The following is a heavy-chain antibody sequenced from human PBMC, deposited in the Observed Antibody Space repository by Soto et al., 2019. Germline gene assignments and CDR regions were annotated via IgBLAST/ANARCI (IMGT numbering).Heavy chain of an antibody. J-gene: IGHJ6*02. V-gene: IGHV5-51*01. CDR3: ARTSAAGKYYYGMDV. D-gene: IGHD6-13*01. CDR1: GYSFTSYW. Sequence: GASLKISCQGSGYSFTSYWIGWVRQMPGKGLEWMGIIYPGDSDTRYSPSFQGQVTISADKSISTAYLQWSSLKASDTAMYYCARTSAAGKYYYGMDVWGQGTTVTVSS. CDR2: IYPGDSDT.